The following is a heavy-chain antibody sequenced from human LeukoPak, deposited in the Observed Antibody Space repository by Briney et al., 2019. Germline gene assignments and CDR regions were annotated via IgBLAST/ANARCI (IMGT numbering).Heavy chain of an antibody. D-gene: IGHD7-27*01. J-gene: IGHJ4*02. CDR3: ATIGDRGTGELYRIDY. Sequence: PGRSLRLSCAASGFTFSSYAMHWVRQAPGKGLEWVAVVSYDGSNKYYADSVKGRLTISRDNSKNTLYLQMNSLRAEDAAVYYCATIGDRGTGELYRIDYWGQGTLVTVSS. CDR1: GFTFSSYA. V-gene: IGHV3-30-3*01. CDR2: VSYDGSNK.